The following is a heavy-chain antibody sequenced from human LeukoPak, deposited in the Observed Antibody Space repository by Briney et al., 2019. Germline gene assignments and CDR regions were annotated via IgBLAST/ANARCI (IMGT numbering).Heavy chain of an antibody. V-gene: IGHV3-48*03. CDR1: LVTFSSYE. D-gene: IGHD6-19*01. CDR2: ISSSGSTI. CDR3: ARSSGWAMDY. J-gene: IGHJ4*02. Sequence: GGSLRHSCAHSLVTFSSYEMNWVRQAPGKGLEWVSYISSSGSTIYYADSVKGRFTISRDNAKNSLYLQMNSLRAEDTAVYYCARSSGWAMDYWGQGTLVTVSS.